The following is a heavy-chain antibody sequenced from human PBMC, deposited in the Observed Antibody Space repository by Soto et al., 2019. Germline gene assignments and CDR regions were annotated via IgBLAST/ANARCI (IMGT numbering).Heavy chain of an antibody. CDR1: CGSISSYY. J-gene: IGHJ4*02. Sequence: SETLSLTCTVSCGSISSYYWSWIRQPPGKGLEWIGYIYYSGSTNYNPSLKSRVTISVDTSKNQFSLKLSSVTAADTAVYYCARDLEGHFDYWGQGTLVTVSS. D-gene: IGHD1-1*01. CDR2: IYYSGST. CDR3: ARDLEGHFDY. V-gene: IGHV4-59*01.